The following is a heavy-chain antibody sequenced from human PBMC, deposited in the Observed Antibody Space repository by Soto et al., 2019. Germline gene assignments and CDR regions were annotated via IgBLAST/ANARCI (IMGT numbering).Heavy chain of an antibody. J-gene: IGHJ6*02. CDR2: ISWNSGSI. CDR1: GFTFDDYA. V-gene: IGHV3-9*01. CDR3: AKDITYGSGSYYNTDYYYGMDV. Sequence: GGSLRLSCAASGFTFDDYAMHWVRQAPGKGLEWVSGISWNSGSIGYADSVKGRFTISRDNAKNSLYLQMNSLRAEDTALYYCAKDITYGSGSYYNTDYYYGMDVWGQGTTVTVSS. D-gene: IGHD3-10*01.